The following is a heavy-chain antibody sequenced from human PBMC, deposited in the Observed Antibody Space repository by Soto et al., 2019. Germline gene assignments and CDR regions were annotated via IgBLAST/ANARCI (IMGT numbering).Heavy chain of an antibody. D-gene: IGHD3-10*01. CDR1: GDTFNFYT. Sequence: QVQLVQSGAEVKKPGSSVKVSCTASGDTFNFYTISWVRQAPGQGLEWMGRIIPILGMSNYAQNFQGRVTVIEEKSTSTDYMELSSLRSEDTALYYCATNYGSGSAHFDNWGEGTLVTVSS. CDR3: ATNYGSGSAHFDN. V-gene: IGHV1-69*02. J-gene: IGHJ4*02. CDR2: IIPILGMS.